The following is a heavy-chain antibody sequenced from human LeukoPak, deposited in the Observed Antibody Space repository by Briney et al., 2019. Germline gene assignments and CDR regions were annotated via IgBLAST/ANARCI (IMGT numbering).Heavy chain of an antibody. CDR2: IWSDGSNK. D-gene: IGHD6-19*01. J-gene: IGHJ5*02. V-gene: IGHV3-33*01. Sequence: GGSLRLSCVASGFPFSSYGMHWVRQAPGKGLEWVAVIWSDGSNKYYADSVKGRFTISGDNSKNTLFLQMNSLRTEDTAVYYCARDSLGTSSGWFDPWGQGTLVTVSS. CDR3: ARDSLGTSSGWFDP. CDR1: GFPFSSYG.